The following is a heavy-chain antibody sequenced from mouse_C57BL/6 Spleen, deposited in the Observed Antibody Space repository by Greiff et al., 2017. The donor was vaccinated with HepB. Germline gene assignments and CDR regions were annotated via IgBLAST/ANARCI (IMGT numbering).Heavy chain of an antibody. CDR3: ASPPAYYSNYDY. CDR1: GYTFTDYN. Sequence: EVQLQQSGPELVKPGASVKMSCKASGYTFTDYNMHWVKQSHGKSLEWIGYINPNNGGTSYNQKFKGKATLTVNKSSSKAYMELRSLTSEDSAVYYCASPPAYYSNYDYWGQGTTLTVSS. CDR2: INPNNGGT. V-gene: IGHV1-22*01. D-gene: IGHD2-5*01. J-gene: IGHJ2*01.